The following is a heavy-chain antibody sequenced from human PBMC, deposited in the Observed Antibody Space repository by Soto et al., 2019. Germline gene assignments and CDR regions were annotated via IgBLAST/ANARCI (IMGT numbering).Heavy chain of an antibody. Sequence: EVQLAESGGGLVQPGGSPRLSCADSGLSFSNYWMSWVRQAPGKGLEWVANIKQDGSEMAYVDSVKGRFSISRDNPKNSLYLQMDSLRAEDTAVYYCARGVAVGGFYFNYWGQGTLVTVSS. CDR1: GLSFSNYW. CDR2: IKQDGSEM. D-gene: IGHD6-19*01. V-gene: IGHV3-7*01. J-gene: IGHJ4*02. CDR3: ARGVAVGGFYFNY.